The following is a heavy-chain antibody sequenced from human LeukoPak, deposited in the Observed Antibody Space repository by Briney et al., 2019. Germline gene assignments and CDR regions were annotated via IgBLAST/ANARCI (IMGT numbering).Heavy chain of an antibody. J-gene: IGHJ4*02. CDR2: FDPEDGET. V-gene: IGHV1-24*01. D-gene: IGHD3-3*01. Sequence: ASVKVSCKVSGYTLTELSMHWVRQAPGKGLEWMGGFDPEDGETIYAQKFQGRVTMTEDTSTDTAYMELSSLRSEDTAVYYCAIHRSWSGYYAFDYWGQGTLVTVSS. CDR1: GYTLTELS. CDR3: AIHRSWSGYYAFDY.